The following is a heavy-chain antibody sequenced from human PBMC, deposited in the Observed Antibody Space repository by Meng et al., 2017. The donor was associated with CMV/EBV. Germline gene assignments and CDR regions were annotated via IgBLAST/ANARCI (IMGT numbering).Heavy chain of an antibody. CDR3: TTASLRHYYDMDV. Sequence: GESLKIPCAASGFTFSSAWMNWVRQAPGKGLEWVGRIKSKTDGGTTDYAAPVKGRFTISRDDSKNTLYLQMNSLKTEDTAVYYCTTASLRHYYDMDVWGQGTTVTVSS. CDR2: IKSKTDGGTT. D-gene: IGHD3-16*02. J-gene: IGHJ6*01. V-gene: IGHV3-15*01. CDR1: GFTFSSAW.